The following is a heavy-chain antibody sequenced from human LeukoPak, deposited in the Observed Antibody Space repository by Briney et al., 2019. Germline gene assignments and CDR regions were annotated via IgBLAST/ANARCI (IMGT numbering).Heavy chain of an antibody. V-gene: IGHV4-39*01. Sequence: SETLSLTCTVSGVSISTSNSYWGWLRQPPGKGLEWIGSMYYTGNTYYNASLKSRVTISIDTSKNQFSLKLSSVTAADTAVYYCARGRRATMIVVVITSNWFDPWGQGTLVTVSS. CDR3: ARGRRATMIVVVITSNWFDP. CDR1: GVSISTSNSY. D-gene: IGHD3-22*01. CDR2: MYYTGNT. J-gene: IGHJ5*02.